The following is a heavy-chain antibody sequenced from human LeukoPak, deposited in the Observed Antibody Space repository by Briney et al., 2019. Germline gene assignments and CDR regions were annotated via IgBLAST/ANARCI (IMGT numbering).Heavy chain of an antibody. CDR1: GFTFSSYW. D-gene: IGHD3-10*01. V-gene: IGHV3-7*01. CDR3: ARGTSGSYDY. J-gene: IGHJ4*02. Sequence: PGGSLRLSCAASGFTFSSYWMSWARQAPGKGLEWAAIINGDGSEKLYVDSVKGRFTISRDNAENSLYLQTNSLRAEDTAVYYCARGTSGSYDYWGQGTLVTVSS. CDR2: INGDGSEK.